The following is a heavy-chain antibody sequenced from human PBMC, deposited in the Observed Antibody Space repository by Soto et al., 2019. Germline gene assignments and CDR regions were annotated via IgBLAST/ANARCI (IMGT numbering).Heavy chain of an antibody. CDR3: ARTILWFGELPLHFDY. CDR2: ISAYNGNT. D-gene: IGHD3-10*01. CDR1: GCTFTSYG. J-gene: IGHJ4*02. V-gene: IGHV1-18*01. Sequence: ASVKVSCKASGCTFTSYGISWVRQAPGQGLEWMGWISAYNGNTNYAQKLQGRVTMTTDTSTSTAYMELRSLRSDDTAVYYCARTILWFGELPLHFDYWGQGTLVSVSS.